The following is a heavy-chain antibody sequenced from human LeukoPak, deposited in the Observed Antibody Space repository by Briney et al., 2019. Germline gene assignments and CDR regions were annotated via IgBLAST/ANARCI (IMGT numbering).Heavy chain of an antibody. V-gene: IGHV4-4*07. Sequence: PSETLSLTCTVSGGSISNYYWSWIRQPAGKGLEWIGRTYPRGSTTYSSSLKSRVTMSADTSKNHFSLNLTSLTAADTAVYYCARGRYCTATTCDAGGDAFDIWGQGTMVTVSS. CDR1: GGSISNYY. D-gene: IGHD2-2*01. CDR2: TYPRGST. CDR3: ARGRYCTATTCDAGGDAFDI. J-gene: IGHJ3*02.